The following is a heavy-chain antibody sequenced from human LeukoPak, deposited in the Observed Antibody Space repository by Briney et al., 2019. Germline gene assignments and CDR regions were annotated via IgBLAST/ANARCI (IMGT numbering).Heavy chain of an antibody. CDR2: IYSGGST. J-gene: IGHJ4*02. CDR1: GFTVTGNY. D-gene: IGHD1-26*01. V-gene: IGHV3-53*01. CDR3: ARGAILVGGVGAQDY. Sequence: GGSLRLSCAASGFTVTGNYMSWVRQAPGKGLEWVSVIYSGGSTFYADSVKGRSTISRDNSKNTLFLQMHSLRAEDTAVYYCARGAILVGGVGAQDYWGQGTLVTVSS.